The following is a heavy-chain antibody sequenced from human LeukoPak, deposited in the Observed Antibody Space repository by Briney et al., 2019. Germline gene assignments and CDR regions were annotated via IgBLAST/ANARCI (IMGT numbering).Heavy chain of an antibody. D-gene: IGHD3-10*01. Sequence: GGSLRLSCSASGFTFSNYAMHWVRQAPGKGLEYVSAITINIDRTFYADSVQGRFTISRDNSENTLYLQMSSLRPEDTAVYYCVKPARGSGIQNGFDYWGQGTLVTVSS. J-gene: IGHJ4*02. V-gene: IGHV3-64D*06. CDR1: GFTFSNYA. CDR3: VKPARGSGIQNGFDY. CDR2: ITINIDRT.